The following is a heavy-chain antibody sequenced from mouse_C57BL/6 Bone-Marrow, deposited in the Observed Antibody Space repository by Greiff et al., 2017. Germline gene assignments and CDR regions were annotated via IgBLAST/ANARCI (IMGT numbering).Heavy chain of an antibody. CDR2: INPGSGGT. CDR1: GYAFTNYL. D-gene: IGHD2-4*01. Sequence: QVQLQQSGAELVRPGTSVKVSCKASGYAFTNYLIEWVKQRPGQGLEWIGVINPGSGGTNYNEKFKGKATLTADKSSSTAYMQLSSLTSEDSAVYFCAREDYDYDVYYAMDYWGQGSSVTDSA. J-gene: IGHJ4*01. V-gene: IGHV1-54*01. CDR3: AREDYDYDVYYAMDY.